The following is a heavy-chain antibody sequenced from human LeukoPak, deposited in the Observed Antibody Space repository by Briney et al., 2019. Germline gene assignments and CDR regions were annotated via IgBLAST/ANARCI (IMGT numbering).Heavy chain of an antibody. Sequence: SETLSLTCTVSGGSISSGSYYWSWIRQPAGKGLEWIGRIYTSGSTNYNPSLKSRVTISVDTSKNQFSLKLSSVTAADTAVYYCARDGRNYDFWSGYFGYWGQGTLVTVSS. CDR1: GGSISSGSYY. D-gene: IGHD3-3*01. CDR3: ARDGRNYDFWSGYFGY. V-gene: IGHV4-61*02. CDR2: IYTSGST. J-gene: IGHJ4*02.